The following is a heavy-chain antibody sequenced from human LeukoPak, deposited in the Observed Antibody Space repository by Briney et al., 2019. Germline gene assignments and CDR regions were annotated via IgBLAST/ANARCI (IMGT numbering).Heavy chain of an antibody. D-gene: IGHD1-14*01. Sequence: GESLKISCKGSGYSFTSYWISWVRQMPGKGLEWMGRIDPSDSYTNYSPSFQGHVTISADKSISTAYLQWSSLKASDTAMYYCARQPRNSLSLVYNWFDPWGQGTLVTVSS. CDR1: GYSFTSYW. V-gene: IGHV5-10-1*01. J-gene: IGHJ5*02. CDR3: ARQPRNSLSLVYNWFDP. CDR2: IDPSDSYT.